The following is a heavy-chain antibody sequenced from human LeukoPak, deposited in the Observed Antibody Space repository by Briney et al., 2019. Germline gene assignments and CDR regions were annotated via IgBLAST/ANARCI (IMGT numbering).Heavy chain of an antibody. Sequence: RGGSLRLSCAASGFTFSSYSMNWVRQAPGKGLEWVSSISSSSSYIYYADSVKGRFTISRDNAKNSLYLQMNSLRAEDTAVYYCARGLSGGIAAAGLEDWFDPWGQGTLVTVSS. J-gene: IGHJ5*02. D-gene: IGHD6-13*01. CDR1: GFTFSSYS. V-gene: IGHV3-21*01. CDR2: ISSSSSYI. CDR3: ARGLSGGIAAAGLEDWFDP.